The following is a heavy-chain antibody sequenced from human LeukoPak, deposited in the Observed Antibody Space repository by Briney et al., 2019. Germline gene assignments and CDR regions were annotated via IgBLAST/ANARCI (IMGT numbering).Heavy chain of an antibody. CDR3: AREVGGGWYYFDY. V-gene: IGHV4-34*01. J-gene: IGHJ4*02. CDR2: INHSGST. D-gene: IGHD1-26*01. Sequence: SETLSLTCAVYGGSFSGYYWSWIRQPPGKGLEWIGEINHSGSTNYNPSLKSRVTISVDTSKNQFSLKLSSVTAADTAVYYCAREVGGGWYYFDYWGQGTLVTVSS. CDR1: GGSFSGYY.